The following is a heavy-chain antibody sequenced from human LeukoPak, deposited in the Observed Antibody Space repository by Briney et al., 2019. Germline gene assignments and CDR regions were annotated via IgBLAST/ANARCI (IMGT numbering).Heavy chain of an antibody. J-gene: IGHJ4*02. CDR1: GFTFSSYA. V-gene: IGHV3-23*01. CDR3: AKGGVATIRIAVAVPLDY. D-gene: IGHD5-12*01. Sequence: GGSLRLSCAASGFTFSSYAMSWVRQAPGKGLEWVSAISGSGGSTYYADSVKGRFTISRDNSKNTLYLQMNSLRAEGTAVYYCAKGGVATIRIAVAVPLDYWGQGTLVTVSS. CDR2: ISGSGGST.